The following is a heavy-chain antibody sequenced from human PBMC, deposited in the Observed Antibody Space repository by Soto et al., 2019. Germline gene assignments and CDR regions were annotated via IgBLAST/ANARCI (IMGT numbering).Heavy chain of an antibody. J-gene: IGHJ4*02. CDR2: IHYSETT. CDR1: GGSIRSSTYY. CDR3: ARLWSGERPPDY. Sequence: PSETLSRTCAVSGGSIRSSTYYWGWIRQPPGKGLEWIGSIHYSETTYYNPSLRSRVTISVDTSKNQFSLKLRSVTAADTAVYYCARLWSGERPPDYWGQGTQVTVSS. V-gene: IGHV4-39*01. D-gene: IGHD3-10*01.